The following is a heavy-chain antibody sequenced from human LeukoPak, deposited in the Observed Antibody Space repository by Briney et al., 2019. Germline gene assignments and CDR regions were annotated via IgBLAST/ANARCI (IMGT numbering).Heavy chain of an antibody. CDR1: GGSISSGDYY. CDR2: IYYSGST. V-gene: IGHV4-30-4*08. D-gene: IGHD6-13*01. CDR3: ARSSHSSTCYFDY. Sequence: SETLSLTCTVSGGSISSGDYYWSWIRQPPGRGLEWIGYIYYSGSTYYNPSLKSRVTISVDTSKNQFSLKLSSVTAADTAVYYCARSSHSSTCYFDYWGQGTLVTVSS. J-gene: IGHJ4*02.